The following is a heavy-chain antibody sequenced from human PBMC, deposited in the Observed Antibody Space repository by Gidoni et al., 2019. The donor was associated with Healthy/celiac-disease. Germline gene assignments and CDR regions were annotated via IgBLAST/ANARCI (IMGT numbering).Heavy chain of an antibody. CDR2: ISYDGSNK. CDR1: GFTFSSYG. D-gene: IGHD3-22*01. Sequence: QVQLVASGGGVVQPGRSLRLSCAASGFTFSSYGMHWVRQAPGKGLEWVAVISYDGSNKYYADSVKGRFTISRDNSKNTLYLQMNSLRAEDTAVYYCAKDRYYYDSSGYSPIDYWGQGTLVTVSS. CDR3: AKDRYYYDSSGYSPIDY. V-gene: IGHV3-30*18. J-gene: IGHJ4*02.